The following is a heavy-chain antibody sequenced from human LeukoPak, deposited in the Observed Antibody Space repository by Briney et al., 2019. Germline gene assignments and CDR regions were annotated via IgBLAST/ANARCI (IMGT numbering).Heavy chain of an antibody. CDR2: ISYDGSNK. Sequence: GGSLRLSCAASGFTFSSYAMHWVRQAPGKGLEWVAVISYDGSNKYYADSVKGRFTIPRDNSKNTLYLQMNSLRAEDTAVYYCARDSIAVAGINWFDPWGQGTLVTVSS. CDR1: GFTFSSYA. J-gene: IGHJ5*02. D-gene: IGHD6-19*01. CDR3: ARDSIAVAGINWFDP. V-gene: IGHV3-30*04.